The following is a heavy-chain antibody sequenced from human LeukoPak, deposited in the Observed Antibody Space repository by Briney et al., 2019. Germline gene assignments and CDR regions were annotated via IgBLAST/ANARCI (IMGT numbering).Heavy chain of an antibody. Sequence: SETLSLTCTVSGGSISRYYWSWIRQPAGKGLEWIGRIYTSGSTNYNPSLKSRVTMSVDTSKNQFSLKLSSVTAADTAVYYCARPYYDSSGYYLDAFDIGGQGTMVTVSS. V-gene: IGHV4-4*07. CDR2: IYTSGST. CDR1: GGSISRYY. D-gene: IGHD3-22*01. J-gene: IGHJ3*02. CDR3: ARPYYDSSGYYLDAFDI.